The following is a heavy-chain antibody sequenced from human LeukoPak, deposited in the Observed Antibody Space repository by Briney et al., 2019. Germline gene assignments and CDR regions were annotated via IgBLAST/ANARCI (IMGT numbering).Heavy chain of an antibody. CDR3: ARWDRFHGV. V-gene: IGHV3-21*01. J-gene: IGHJ4*02. CDR1: GFTFSTYS. Sequence: GGSLRLSCAASGFTFSTYSMNWVRQAPGQGLEWVSSISSSSTYIYYADSVKGRLTISRDNSKNSLYLQMNNLRAEDTAVYYCARWDRFHGVWGQGTLVTVSS. CDR2: ISSSSTYI. D-gene: IGHD1-14*01.